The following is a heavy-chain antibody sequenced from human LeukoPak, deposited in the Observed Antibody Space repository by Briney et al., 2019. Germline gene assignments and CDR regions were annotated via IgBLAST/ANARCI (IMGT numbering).Heavy chain of an antibody. Sequence: SGTLSLTCTVSGGSISSYYWSWIRQPPGKGLEWIGYIYYSGSTNYNPSLKSRVTISVDTSKNQFSLKLSSVTAADTAVYYCARDNSYGHFDYWGQGTLVTVSS. D-gene: IGHD5-18*01. CDR1: GGSISSYY. V-gene: IGHV4-59*01. CDR2: IYYSGST. CDR3: ARDNSYGHFDY. J-gene: IGHJ4*02.